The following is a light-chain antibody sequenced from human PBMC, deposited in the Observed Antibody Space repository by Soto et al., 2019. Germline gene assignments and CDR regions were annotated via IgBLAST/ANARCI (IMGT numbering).Light chain of an antibody. J-gene: IGKJ1*01. CDR3: QYYKAHST. CDR2: EAS. Sequence: DIQMTQSPSTLSASVGDRVTITCRARQRISSWLAWYQQKTGKAPKLLIYEASSSEIGVPPRFSGSGFGTEFTLTISSLQPEDSATYYCQYYKAHSTCGQGTRLEI. CDR1: QRISSW. V-gene: IGKV1-5*03.